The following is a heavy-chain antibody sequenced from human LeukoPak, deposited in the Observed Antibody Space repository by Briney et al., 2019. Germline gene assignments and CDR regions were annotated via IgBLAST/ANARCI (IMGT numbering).Heavy chain of an antibody. Sequence: PGGSLRLSCTASGFTFSNYAIHWVRQAPGKGLEWVAVISSDGSNKYYTDSVKGRFTISRDNSKNTLYLQMNSLRTEDTAEYYCARDRKAGGVGEFDPWGQGTLVTVSS. D-gene: IGHD1-26*01. J-gene: IGHJ5*02. CDR2: ISSDGSNK. V-gene: IGHV3-30*04. CDR3: ARDRKAGGVGEFDP. CDR1: GFTFSNYA.